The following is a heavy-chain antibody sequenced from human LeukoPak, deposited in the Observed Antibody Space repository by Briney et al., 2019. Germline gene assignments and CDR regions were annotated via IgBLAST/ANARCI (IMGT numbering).Heavy chain of an antibody. CDR3: AKTRPLDSSSWSHGDY. J-gene: IGHJ4*02. Sequence: GGSLRLSCAASGFTFTSFSMSWVRQAPGKGLEWVSSIGFSGGTTYYADSVKGRFTISRDSSKNTLYLQMNSLRAEDTAVYYCAKTRPLDSSSWSHGDYWGQGTLVTVSS. D-gene: IGHD6-13*01. CDR2: IGFSGGTT. CDR1: GFTFTSFS. V-gene: IGHV3-23*01.